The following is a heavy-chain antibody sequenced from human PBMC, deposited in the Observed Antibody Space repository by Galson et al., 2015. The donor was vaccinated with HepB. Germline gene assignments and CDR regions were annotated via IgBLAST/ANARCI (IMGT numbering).Heavy chain of an antibody. CDR2: ITGSGGNK. V-gene: IGHV3-23*01. CDR3: AQDGDYSNYE. CDR1: GFTFSSYA. J-gene: IGHJ4*02. D-gene: IGHD4-11*01. Sequence: SLRLSCAASGFTFSSYAMSWVRQAPGKGLEWISAITGSGGNKYYADPVKGRFTISRDNSKKTLSLQMNSLRAEDTAVYYCAQDGDYSNYEWCQGTLVTVSS.